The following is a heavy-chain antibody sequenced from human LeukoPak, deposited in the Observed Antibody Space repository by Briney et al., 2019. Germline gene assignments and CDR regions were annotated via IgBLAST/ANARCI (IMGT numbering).Heavy chain of an antibody. CDR1: GFTVSSNY. CDR3: AKPPLGGYCSSTSCLPFDY. Sequence: GGSLRLSCAASGFTVSSNYMSWVRQAPGKGLEWVSVIYSGGSTYYADSVKGRFTISRDNSKNTLYLQMNSLRAEDTAVYYCAKPPLGGYCSSTSCLPFDYWGQGTLVTVSS. D-gene: IGHD2-2*01. CDR2: IYSGGST. J-gene: IGHJ4*02. V-gene: IGHV3-53*01.